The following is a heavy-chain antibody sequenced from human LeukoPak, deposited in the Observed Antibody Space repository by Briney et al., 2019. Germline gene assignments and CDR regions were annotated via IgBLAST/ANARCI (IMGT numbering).Heavy chain of an antibody. CDR3: AGPKYCSSTNCYLGDGYDASWDY. V-gene: IGHV1-2*02. Sequence: ASVKVSFKASGYTFTGYYIHWVRQAPGQGLEWMGWVNPNSGGTNYAQKFQGRVTMTRDTSISTAYMELSRLRSDDTAVYYCAGPKYCSSTNCYLGDGYDASWDYWGQGTLVTVSS. CDR2: VNPNSGGT. CDR1: GYTFTGYY. J-gene: IGHJ4*02. D-gene: IGHD2-2*01.